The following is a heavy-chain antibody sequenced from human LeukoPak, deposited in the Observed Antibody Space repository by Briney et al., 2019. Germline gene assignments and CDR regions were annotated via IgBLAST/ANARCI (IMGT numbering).Heavy chain of an antibody. J-gene: IGHJ4*02. V-gene: IGHV3-48*01. D-gene: IGHD4-23*01. CDR1: GFTFSSCG. CDR3: THRGTVVTTGY. Sequence: GGSLRLSCAASGFTFSSCGMNWVRQAPGKGLEWVSYIGSDTVSIQYADSAKGRFTISRDDAKGSLYLQMNSLKTEDTAVYYCTHRGTVVTTGYWGQGTLVTVSS. CDR2: IGSDTVSI.